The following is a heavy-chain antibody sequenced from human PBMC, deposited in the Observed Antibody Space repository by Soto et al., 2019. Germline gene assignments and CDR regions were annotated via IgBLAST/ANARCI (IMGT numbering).Heavy chain of an antibody. CDR1: GFTVSSSGFTFSSYA. D-gene: IGHD2-21*02. V-gene: IGHV3-23*01. Sequence: GGSLRLSCAASGFTVSSSGFTFSSYAMSWVRQAPGKGLEWVSGISGSGRDTYYADSVKGRFTISRDESKNTLYLQMNSLRVEDTTVYYCAKDRCGGDCYFFDSWGHGTLVTVSS. CDR3: AKDRCGGDCYFFDS. CDR2: ISGSGRDT. J-gene: IGHJ4*01.